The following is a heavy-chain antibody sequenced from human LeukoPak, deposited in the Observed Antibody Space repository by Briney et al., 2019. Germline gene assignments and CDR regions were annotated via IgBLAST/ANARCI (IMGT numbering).Heavy chain of an antibody. CDR3: AKDVGKWESLHFFDY. CDR2: IYYGGST. CDR1: GFTVSNNS. Sequence: GGSLRLSCAASGFTVSNNSMNWVRQAPGKGLEWVSLIYYGGSTFYADSVKGRFTISRDTSNNTLYLQMNSLRAGDTAVYYCAKDVGKWESLHFFDYWGQGTLVTVSS. V-gene: IGHV3-53*01. J-gene: IGHJ4*02. D-gene: IGHD1-26*01.